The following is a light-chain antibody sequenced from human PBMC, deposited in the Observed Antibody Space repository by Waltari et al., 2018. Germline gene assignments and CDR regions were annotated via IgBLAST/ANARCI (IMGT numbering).Light chain of an antibody. CDR1: NLGTSS. Sequence: SYVLTQPPSVSVAPGATARITCEGDNLGTSSGHWYQQKPGHAPVLVIFDDSDRPPGIPERFSGSNSGDTATLTIVGVEAGDEGSYHCCSRAGSSVVFGGGTKLTVL. CDR3: CSRAGSSVV. CDR2: DDS. V-gene: IGLV3-21*02. J-gene: IGLJ2*01.